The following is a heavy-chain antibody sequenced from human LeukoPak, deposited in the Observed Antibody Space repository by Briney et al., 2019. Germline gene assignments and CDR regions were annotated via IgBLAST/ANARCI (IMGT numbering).Heavy chain of an antibody. CDR1: GGSISSYY. D-gene: IGHD3-22*01. V-gene: IGHV4-59*08. CDR3: ARPGVYDSSGYYYPDAFDI. J-gene: IGHJ3*02. Sequence: SETQSLTCTVSGGSISSYYWSWIRQPPGKGVEWIGYIYYSGSTNYNPSLKSRVTISVDTSKNQFSLKLSSVTAADTAVYYCARPGVYDSSGYYYPDAFDIWGQGTMVTVSS. CDR2: IYYSGST.